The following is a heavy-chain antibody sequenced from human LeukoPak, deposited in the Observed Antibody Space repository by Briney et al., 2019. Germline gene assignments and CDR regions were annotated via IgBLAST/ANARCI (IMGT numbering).Heavy chain of an antibody. J-gene: IGHJ4*02. Sequence: GGSLRLSCAASGFTFSSYSMNWVRQATGKGLEWVSYISGSSGYTKYADSVKGRFTISRDNAKNSLYLQVNSLRAEDTAVYYCARGTGTTAYFDYWGQGTLVTVSS. CDR2: ISGSSGYT. CDR3: ARGTGTTAYFDY. V-gene: IGHV3-21*05. D-gene: IGHD1-1*01. CDR1: GFTFSSYS.